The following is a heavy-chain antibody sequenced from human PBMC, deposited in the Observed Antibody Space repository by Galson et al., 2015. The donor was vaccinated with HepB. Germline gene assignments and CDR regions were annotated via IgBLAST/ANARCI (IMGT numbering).Heavy chain of an antibody. J-gene: IGHJ5*02. CDR2: ISYDGSFR. CDR3: AKGGPGLITMMLDRTLGFDP. CDR1: GFSFSNYG. Sequence: SLRLSCASSGFSFSNYGIHWVRQAPGKGLEWMAVISYDGSFRSYSDSVKGRFTVSRDSSRSMLYLQMNSLRVEDTAVYYCAKGGPGLITMMLDRTLGFDPWGQGTLVIVSS. D-gene: IGHD3-22*01. V-gene: IGHV3-30*18.